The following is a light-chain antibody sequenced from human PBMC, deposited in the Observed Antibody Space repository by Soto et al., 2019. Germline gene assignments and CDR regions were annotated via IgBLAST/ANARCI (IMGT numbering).Light chain of an antibody. V-gene: IGLV2-14*03. CDR1: NSEVGGYNY. Sequence: QSALTQPASVSGSPGQSITISCTGTNSEVGGYNYVSRYQQHPGKAPKLMIYDVSNRPSGVSNRFSGYKSGNTASLTISGIQAEDEADYYCSSYRSGNNVVFGGGTKVTVL. CDR2: DVS. CDR3: SSYRSGNNVV. J-gene: IGLJ2*01.